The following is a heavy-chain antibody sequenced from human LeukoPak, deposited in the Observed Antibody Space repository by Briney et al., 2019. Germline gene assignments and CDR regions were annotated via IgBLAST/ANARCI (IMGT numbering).Heavy chain of an antibody. CDR2: INPSGGST. CDR1: GYTFTSYY. V-gene: IGHV1-46*01. Sequence: GASVKVSCKASGYTFTSYYMHWVRQAPGQGLEWMGIINPSGGSTSYAQKFQGRVSMTRDTSISTAYMDLSDLRSDDTAVYYCARGRNKAMTTMSGGSDYWGQGTLVTVSS. J-gene: IGHJ4*02. D-gene: IGHD5-24*01. CDR3: ARGRNKAMTTMSGGSDY.